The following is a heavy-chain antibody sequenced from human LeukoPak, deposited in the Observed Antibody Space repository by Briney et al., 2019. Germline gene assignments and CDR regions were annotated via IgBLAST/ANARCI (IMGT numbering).Heavy chain of an antibody. CDR1: GASISGYY. J-gene: IGHJ4*02. V-gene: IGHV4-59*01. CDR2: IYYSGTT. CDR3: ARGGVSDYSRARFDY. Sequence: PSETLSLTCTVSGASISGYYWSWIRQPPGKGLEWIGYIYYSGTTNYNPSLKSRVTISVDTSKNQFSLKLSSVTAADTAVYYCARGGVSDYSRARFDYWGRGTLVTVSS. D-gene: IGHD3-22*01.